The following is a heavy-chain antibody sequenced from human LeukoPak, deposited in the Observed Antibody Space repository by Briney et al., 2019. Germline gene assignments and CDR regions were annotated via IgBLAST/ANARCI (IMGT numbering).Heavy chain of an antibody. D-gene: IGHD2-2*01. CDR1: GFTFSNAW. CDR3: TADIVVVPALGGYFDY. V-gene: IGHV3-15*01. Sequence: GGSLRLSCAASGFTFSNAWMSWVRQAPGKGLEWVGLIKSKTDGGTTDYAAPVKGRFTISRDDSKNTLYLQMNSLKTEDTAVYYCTADIVVVPALGGYFDYWGQGTLVTVSS. CDR2: IKSKTDGGTT. J-gene: IGHJ4*02.